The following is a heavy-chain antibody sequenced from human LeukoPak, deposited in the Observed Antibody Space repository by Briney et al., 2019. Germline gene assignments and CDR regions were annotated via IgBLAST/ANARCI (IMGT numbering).Heavy chain of an antibody. Sequence: GGSLRLSCAASGFTFSTYAIHWVRQAPGKGLEWVAVISFDGVNTFYADSVKGRFTISRDNSNNTVYLQMNNLRPEDTAVYYCAKGSSGSCYSAGSYWGQGTLVTVSS. V-gene: IGHV3-30*04. CDR1: GFTFSTYA. CDR2: ISFDGVNT. J-gene: IGHJ4*02. D-gene: IGHD2-15*01. CDR3: AKGSSGSCYSAGSY.